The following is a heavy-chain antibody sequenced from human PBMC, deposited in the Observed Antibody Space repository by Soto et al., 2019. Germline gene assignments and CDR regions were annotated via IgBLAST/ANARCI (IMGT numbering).Heavy chain of an antibody. CDR1: GFSLSTNGVG. CDR2: IYWDDDK. J-gene: IGHJ4*02. Sequence: SGPTLVNPTQTLTPTCTFSGFSLSTNGVGVGWIRQPPGKALEWLALIYWDDDKRYSPSLKSRLTITKDTSKNQVVLTLTNMDPVDTATYYCARKIATAGTFDSWGQGTLVTVSS. V-gene: IGHV2-5*02. CDR3: ARKIATAGTFDS. D-gene: IGHD6-13*01.